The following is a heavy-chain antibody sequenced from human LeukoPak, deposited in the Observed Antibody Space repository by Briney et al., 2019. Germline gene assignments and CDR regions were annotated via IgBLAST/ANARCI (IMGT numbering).Heavy chain of an antibody. CDR2: IYYSGST. D-gene: IGHD3-3*01. V-gene: IGHV4-59*08. J-gene: IGHJ4*02. CDR3: ARQGGDKFGIDY. CDR1: GGSISAYY. Sequence: KPSETLSLTCTVSGGSISAYYWSWIRQPPGKGLEWIGYIYYSGSTNYNPSLKSRVTMSVDTSKNQFSLKLSSVTAADTAVYYCARQGGDKFGIDYWGQGTLVTVSS.